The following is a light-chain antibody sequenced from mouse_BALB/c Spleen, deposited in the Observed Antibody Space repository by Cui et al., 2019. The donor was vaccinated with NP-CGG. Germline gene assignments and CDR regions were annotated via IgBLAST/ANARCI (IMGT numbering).Light chain of an antibody. CDR3: ALWYSNHWV. Sequence: QPVVHQYSATTTSPGETVTLTCRSSTGAVITSNYANWVQEKPNHLFTGLIGGTNNRAPGVPAKFSGSLIGDKAALTITGAQTEDEAIYFCALWYSNHWVFGGGTKLTVL. CDR2: GTN. V-gene: IGLV1*01. CDR1: TGAVITSNY. J-gene: IGLJ1*01.